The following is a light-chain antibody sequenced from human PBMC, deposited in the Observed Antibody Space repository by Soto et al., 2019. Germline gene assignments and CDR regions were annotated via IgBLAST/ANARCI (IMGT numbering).Light chain of an antibody. V-gene: IGKV1-8*01. Sequence: AIRMTQSPSSFSASTGDRVTITCRASQGISSYLAWYQHKPGKAPKLLVYAASTLQYGVPSRFSGSGSGTDFTLTISCLQSEDFATYFCQQYYTYPQTFGQGTKLEIK. CDR3: QQYYTYPQT. CDR1: QGISSY. J-gene: IGKJ2*01. CDR2: AAS.